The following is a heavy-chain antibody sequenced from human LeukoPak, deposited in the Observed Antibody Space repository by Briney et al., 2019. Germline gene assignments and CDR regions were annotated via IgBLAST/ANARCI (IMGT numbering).Heavy chain of an antibody. D-gene: IGHD3-3*01. CDR1: GFTFSSYG. J-gene: IGHJ6*03. V-gene: IGHV3-30*02. Sequence: GGSLRLSCAASGFTFSSYGMHWVRQAPGKGLEWVAFIRYDGSNKYYADSVKGRFTISRDNSKNTLYLQMNSLRAEDTAVYYCAKDVKDFWSGYWGDYYYYMDVWGKGTTVTVSS. CDR2: IRYDGSNK. CDR3: AKDVKDFWSGYWGDYYYYMDV.